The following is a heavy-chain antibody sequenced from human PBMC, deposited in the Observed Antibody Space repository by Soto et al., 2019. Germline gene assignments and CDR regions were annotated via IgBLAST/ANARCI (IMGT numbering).Heavy chain of an antibody. CDR1: GFTFSNYA. V-gene: IGHV3-30-3*01. CDR2: ISYDGSNK. CDR3: ARRPVTYYFDY. D-gene: IGHD4-17*01. J-gene: IGHJ4*02. Sequence: AGGSLRLSCAASGFTFSNYAMHWVRQAPGKGLEWVAVISYDGSNKYYADSVKGRFTISRDNSKNTLYLQMNSLRAEDTAVYYCARRPVTYYFDYWGQGTLVTVSS.